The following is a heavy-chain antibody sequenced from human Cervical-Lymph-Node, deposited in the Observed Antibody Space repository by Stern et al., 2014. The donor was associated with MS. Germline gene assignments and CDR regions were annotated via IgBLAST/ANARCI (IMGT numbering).Heavy chain of an antibody. J-gene: IGHJ4*02. D-gene: IGHD3-16*01. CDR1: GFTFSSYA. V-gene: IGHV3-30*01. CDR3: ARTGDYYFDY. Sequence: VQLVESGGGVVQPGRSLRLSCAASGFTFSSYAMHWVRQAPGKGLEWVAVISYDGSNKYNADSVKGRFTISRDNSKNTLYLQMNSLRAEDTAVYYCARTGDYYFDYWGQGTLVTVSS. CDR2: ISYDGSNK.